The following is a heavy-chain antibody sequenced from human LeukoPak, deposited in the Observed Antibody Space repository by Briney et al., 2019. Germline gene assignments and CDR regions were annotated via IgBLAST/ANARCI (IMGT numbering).Heavy chain of an antibody. CDR3: ASVGYCSSTSCKAGVYGMDV. V-gene: IGHV3-21*04. CDR1: GFTFSSYS. Sequence: KPGGSLSLSCAASGFTFSSYSMNCVPQAPGKGLEWVSSISSSSSYIYYADSVKGRFTISRDNAKNSLYLQMNSLRAEDTAVYYCASVGYCSSTSCKAGVYGMDVWGQGTTVTVSS. J-gene: IGHJ6*02. D-gene: IGHD2-2*01. CDR2: ISSSSSYI.